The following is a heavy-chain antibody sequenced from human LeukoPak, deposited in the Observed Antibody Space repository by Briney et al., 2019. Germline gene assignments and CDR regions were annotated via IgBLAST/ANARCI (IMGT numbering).Heavy chain of an antibody. CDR3: VGWNWDYRGFDP. J-gene: IGHJ5*02. V-gene: IGHV4-30-2*01. CDR1: GGSFSGYS. CDR2: IYHSGST. Sequence: SETLSLTCAVYGGSFSGYSWSWIRRPPGKGLEWIGYIYHSGSTYYNPSLKSRVTISVDRSKNQFFLKLSSVTAADTAVYYCVGWNWDYRGFDPWGQGTLVTVSS. D-gene: IGHD1-7*01.